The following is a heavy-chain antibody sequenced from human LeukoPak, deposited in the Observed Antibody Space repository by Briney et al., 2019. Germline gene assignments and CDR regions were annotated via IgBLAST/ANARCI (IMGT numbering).Heavy chain of an antibody. V-gene: IGHV5-51*01. Sequence: ESLKISFKGSGYIFTTYWIGLVRQMPGTGLELIWIIYPGDSDPRYSPSFQCQVTISADKSISTAYLQWSSLKASDSAMYYCVRHGLGSSWFGFDYWGQGTLITVSS. D-gene: IGHD6-13*01. CDR2: IYPGDSDP. J-gene: IGHJ4*02. CDR3: VRHGLGSSWFGFDY. CDR1: GYIFTTYW.